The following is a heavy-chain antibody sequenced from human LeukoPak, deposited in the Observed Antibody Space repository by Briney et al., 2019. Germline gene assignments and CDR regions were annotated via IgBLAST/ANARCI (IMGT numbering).Heavy chain of an antibody. CDR2: INHSGST. CDR3: ARAAAGGVWFGELFSGGPGYTYFDY. Sequence: SETLSLTCTVSSYSISSHYYWGWIRQPPGKGLEWIGEINHSGSTNYNPSLKSRVTISVDTSKNQFSLKLSSVTAADTAVYYCARAAAGGVWFGELFSGGPGYTYFDYWGQGTLVTVSS. CDR1: SYSISSHYY. J-gene: IGHJ4*02. D-gene: IGHD3-10*01. V-gene: IGHV4-38-2*02.